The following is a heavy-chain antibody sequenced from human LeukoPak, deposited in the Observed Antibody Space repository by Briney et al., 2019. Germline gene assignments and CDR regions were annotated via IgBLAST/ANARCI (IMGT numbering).Heavy chain of an antibody. D-gene: IGHD1-26*01. CDR1: GYTFTSYY. J-gene: IGHJ3*02. V-gene: IGHV1-46*01. CDR2: INPSGGST. Sequence: ASVKVSCKASGYTFTSYYMHWVRQAPGQGLEWMGIINPSGGSTSYAQKFQGRVTMTRDTSTYTVYMELSSLRSEDTAVYYCARSGVRGATYPDAFDIWGQGTVVIISS. CDR3: ARSGVRGATYPDAFDI.